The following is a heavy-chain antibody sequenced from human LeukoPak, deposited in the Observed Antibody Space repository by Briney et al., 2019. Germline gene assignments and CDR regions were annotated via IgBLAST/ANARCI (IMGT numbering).Heavy chain of an antibody. CDR3: ARDHEWLLSH. CDR1: GYTFTSYD. D-gene: IGHD3-3*01. CDR2: MNPNSGNT. J-gene: IGHJ4*02. Sequence: ASVKVSCKASGYTFTSYDINWVRQATGQGLEWMGWMNPNSGNTGYAQKLQGRVTMTTDTSTSTAYMELRSLRSDDTAVYYCARDHEWLLSHWGQGTLVTVSS. V-gene: IGHV1-8*01.